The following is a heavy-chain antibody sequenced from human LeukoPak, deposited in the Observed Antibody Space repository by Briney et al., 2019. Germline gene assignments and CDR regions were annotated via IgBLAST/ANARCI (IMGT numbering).Heavy chain of an antibody. Sequence: SETLSLTCTVSGGSISSSSYYWGWIRQPPGKGLEWIGSIYDSGSTYHNPSLKSRVTISVDTSKNQFSLKLSSVTAADTAVYYCAGGYAYCFDYWGQGTLVTVSS. CDR3: AGGYAYCFDY. J-gene: IGHJ4*02. D-gene: IGHD3-16*01. CDR1: GGSISSSSYY. V-gene: IGHV4-39*01. CDR2: IYDSGST.